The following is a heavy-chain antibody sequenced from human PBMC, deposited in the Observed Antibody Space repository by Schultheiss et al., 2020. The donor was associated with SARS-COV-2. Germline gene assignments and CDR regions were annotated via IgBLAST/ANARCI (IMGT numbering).Heavy chain of an antibody. CDR1: GGSISSYY. CDR3: ARGDVDTAMVDY. V-gene: IGHV4-59*12. CDR2: IYYSGST. Sequence: GSLRLSCTVSGGSISSYYWSWIRQPPGKGLEWIGSIYYSGSTNYNPSLKSRVTISVDTSKNQFSLKLSSVTAADTAVYYCARGDVDTAMVDYWGQGTLVTVSS. D-gene: IGHD5-18*01. J-gene: IGHJ4*02.